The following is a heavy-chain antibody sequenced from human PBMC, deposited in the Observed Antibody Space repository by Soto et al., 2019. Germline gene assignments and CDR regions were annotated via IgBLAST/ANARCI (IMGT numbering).Heavy chain of an antibody. D-gene: IGHD3-10*01. V-gene: IGHV6-1*01. CDR1: GDTVSSGSAA. J-gene: IGHJ4*02. CDR3: ARAVYGFFDY. Sequence: PSQTLSLTCAISGDTVSSGSAAWNWIRQSPSRGLEWLGRTYYRSKWYNDYAISVKSRVTINPDTSRNQFSLQLKSLSPEDTAVYHCARAVYGFFDYWGQGTLVTVSS. CDR2: TYYRSKWYN.